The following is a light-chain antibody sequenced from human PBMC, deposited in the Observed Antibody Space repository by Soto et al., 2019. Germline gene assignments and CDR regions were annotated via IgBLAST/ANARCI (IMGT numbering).Light chain of an antibody. Sequence: EIVLTQSPATLSLSPGERATLSCRASQSVSSYLAWYQQKPGQAPRLLIYDASNRATGIPARFSGSGSGTDFTLTISSLEPEDFAVYYCQQRSNWPPRTFGQGNKVDIK. CDR3: QQRSNWPPRT. V-gene: IGKV3-11*01. CDR1: QSVSSY. J-gene: IGKJ1*01. CDR2: DAS.